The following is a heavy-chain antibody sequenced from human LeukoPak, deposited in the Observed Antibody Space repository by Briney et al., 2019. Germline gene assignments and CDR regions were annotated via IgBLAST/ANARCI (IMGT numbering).Heavy chain of an antibody. V-gene: IGHV1-18*01. J-gene: IGHJ6*02. Sequence: ASVKVSSKASGYTFTIYGISWVRQAPGQGLEWMGWISAYNGNTNYAQKLQGRVTMTTDTSTSSAYMELRSLRSDDTAVYYCARDHCSSTSCYAAFYYYYYGMDVWGQGTTVTVSS. D-gene: IGHD2-2*01. CDR1: GYTFTIYG. CDR2: ISAYNGNT. CDR3: ARDHCSSTSCYAAFYYYYYGMDV.